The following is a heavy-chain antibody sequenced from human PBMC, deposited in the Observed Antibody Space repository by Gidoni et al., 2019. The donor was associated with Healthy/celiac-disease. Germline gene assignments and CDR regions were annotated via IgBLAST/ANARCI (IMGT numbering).Heavy chain of an antibody. CDR1: GFTFSSYA. CDR2: ISYDGSNN. V-gene: IGHV3-30*04. J-gene: IGHJ6*02. CDR3: ARENQGGGAIYYSYGMDV. D-gene: IGHD3-16*01. Sequence: QVQLVEAGGGVVQPGRSLRLSCAASGFTFSSYARHWVRPAPGKGLGGVAVISYDGSNNNYAASVKGRFTISRDNSKNTLYLQMNSLRAEDTAVYYCARENQGGGAIYYSYGMDVWGQGTTVTVSS.